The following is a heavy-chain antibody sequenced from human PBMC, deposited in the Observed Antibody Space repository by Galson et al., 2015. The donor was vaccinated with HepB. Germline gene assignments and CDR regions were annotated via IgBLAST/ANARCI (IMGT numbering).Heavy chain of an antibody. CDR1: GGTFSSYA. CDR2: IIPIFGTA. Sequence: SVKVSCKASGGTFSSYAISWVRQAPGQGLEWMGGIIPIFGTANYAQKFQGRVTITADESTSTAYMELSSLRSEDTAVYYCARNYDSSGYYQDAFDIWGQGTMVTVSS. J-gene: IGHJ3*02. V-gene: IGHV1-69*13. CDR3: ARNYDSSGYYQDAFDI. D-gene: IGHD3-22*01.